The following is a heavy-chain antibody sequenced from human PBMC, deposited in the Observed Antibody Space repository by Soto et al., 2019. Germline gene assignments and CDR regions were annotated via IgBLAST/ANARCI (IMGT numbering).Heavy chain of an antibody. Sequence: SETLSLTCAVYGGSFSVYYWSWIRHPPGKGLEWIGEINHSGSTNYNPSLKSRVTISVDTSKNQFSLKLSSVTAADTAVYYCARGQVGYCSGGSCYWWFDPWGQGTLVTVSS. CDR3: ARGQVGYCSGGSCYWWFDP. J-gene: IGHJ5*02. CDR2: INHSGST. D-gene: IGHD2-15*01. V-gene: IGHV4-34*01. CDR1: GGSFSVYY.